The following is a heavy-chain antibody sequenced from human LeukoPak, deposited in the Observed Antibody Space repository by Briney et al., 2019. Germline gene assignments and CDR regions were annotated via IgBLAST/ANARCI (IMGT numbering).Heavy chain of an antibody. D-gene: IGHD1/OR15-1a*01. Sequence: PSETLSLTYTISGGSISTANFYWGWIRQTPGKGLEWMGTIYYSGVPRYSPSLRSRVTISADMSKTQFSLKLNSVTAADTAVYYCPRQNNRGAGNLDSWGQGILVIVSS. V-gene: IGHV4-39*01. CDR1: GGSISTANFY. J-gene: IGHJ4*02. CDR2: IYYSGVP. CDR3: PRQNNRGAGNLDS.